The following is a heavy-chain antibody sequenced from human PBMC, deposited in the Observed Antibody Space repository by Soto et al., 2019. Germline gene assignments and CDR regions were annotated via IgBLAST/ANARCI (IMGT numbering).Heavy chain of an antibody. CDR3: ARDLGYRNPSDAFDI. V-gene: IGHV3-11*01. CDR1: GFTFRDYY. D-gene: IGHD4-4*01. CDR2: ISSSGSTI. Sequence: PGGSLRLSGAASGFTFRDYYMRWIHQAPGKGLEWVSYISSSGSTIYYADSVKGRFTISRDNAKNSLYLQMNSLRAEDTAVYYCARDLGYRNPSDAFDIWGQGTMVTVSS. J-gene: IGHJ3*02.